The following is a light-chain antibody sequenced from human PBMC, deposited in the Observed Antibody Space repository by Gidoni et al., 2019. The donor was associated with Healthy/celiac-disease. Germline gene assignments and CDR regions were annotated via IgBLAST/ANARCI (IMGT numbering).Light chain of an antibody. Sequence: QSALTQPASVSGSPGQSITISCTGTSSDVVGYNYVSWYHQHPGKAPKLMIYEVSNRPSGVPDRFSGSKSGNTASLTISGLQAEDEADYYCSSYTSSSTLWVFGGGTKLXV. CDR1: SSDVVGYNY. V-gene: IGLV2-14*01. CDR2: EVS. J-gene: IGLJ3*02. CDR3: SSYTSSSTLWV.